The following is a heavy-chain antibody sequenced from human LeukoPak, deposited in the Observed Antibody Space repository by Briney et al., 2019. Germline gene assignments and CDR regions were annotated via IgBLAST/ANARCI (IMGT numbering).Heavy chain of an antibody. D-gene: IGHD5-24*01. CDR3: ARSESGRWLQLGY. CDR1: GFAFNNYA. V-gene: IGHV3-64*01. Sequence: GGSLRLSCAASGFAFNNYATHWVRQAPGKGLEYVSAISSNGGSTYYANSVKGRFTISRDNSKNTLYLQMGSLRAEDMAVYYCARSESGRWLQLGYWGQGTLVTVSS. CDR2: ISSNGGST. J-gene: IGHJ4*02.